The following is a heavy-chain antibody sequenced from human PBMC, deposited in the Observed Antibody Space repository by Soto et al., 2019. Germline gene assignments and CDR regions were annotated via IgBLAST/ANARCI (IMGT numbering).Heavy chain of an antibody. CDR2: ISGTGTTT. CDR3: VKAVYLLDFDY. Sequence: GGSLRLSCAASGFTFSSYAMTWVRQAPGKGLEWVSTISGTGTTTYYADSVKGRFTISRDNSKNTLYLQMNSLRTEDTTVYYCVKAVYLLDFDYWGQGTLVTVSS. CDR1: GFTFSSYA. V-gene: IGHV3-23*01. J-gene: IGHJ4*02. D-gene: IGHD2-8*01.